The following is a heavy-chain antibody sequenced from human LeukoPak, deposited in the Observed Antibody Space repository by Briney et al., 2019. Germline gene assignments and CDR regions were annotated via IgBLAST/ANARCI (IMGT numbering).Heavy chain of an antibody. J-gene: IGHJ1*01. Sequence: SETLSLTCTVSSGSISSYYWSWIRQSPGKGLEWIGYIYYSGSTNYNPSLKSRVTISVDTSKNQFSLKLSSVTAADTAVYYCARSNAFSRSFQHWGQGTLVTVSS. CDR1: SGSISSYY. CDR3: ARSNAFSRSFQH. D-gene: IGHD3-3*02. CDR2: IYYSGST. V-gene: IGHV4-59*01.